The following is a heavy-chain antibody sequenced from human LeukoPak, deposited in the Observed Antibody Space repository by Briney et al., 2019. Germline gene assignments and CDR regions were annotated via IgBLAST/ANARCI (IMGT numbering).Heavy chain of an antibody. J-gene: IGHJ4*02. D-gene: IGHD3/OR15-3a*01. CDR1: GFTFSNYT. CDR3: ARDKDWAFDY. CDR2: IRSSGDDI. V-gene: IGHV3-21*05. Sequence: GGSLRLSCAASGFTFSNYTMTWVRQAPGKGLEWVSHIRSSGDDIRYADSVKGRFTISRDDAKNSLFLQMNSLRAEDTAVYYCARDKDWAFDYWGQGTLVTVSS.